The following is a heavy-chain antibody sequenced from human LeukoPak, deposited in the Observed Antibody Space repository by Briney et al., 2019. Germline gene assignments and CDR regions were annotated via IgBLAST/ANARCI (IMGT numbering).Heavy chain of an antibody. Sequence: PSETLSLTCTVSGGSISSGGYYWNWIRQHPGKGLEWIGYIYHTGITYYNPSLKSRVTISVDTSKNQFSLKLSSVSVADTAVYYCARDRRGGATVDYWGQGTLVTVSS. D-gene: IGHD1-26*01. J-gene: IGHJ4*02. V-gene: IGHV4-31*03. CDR3: ARDRRGGATVDY. CDR1: GGSISSGGYY. CDR2: IYHTGIT.